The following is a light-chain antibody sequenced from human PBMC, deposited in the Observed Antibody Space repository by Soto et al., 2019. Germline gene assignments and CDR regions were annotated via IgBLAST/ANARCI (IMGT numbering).Light chain of an antibody. Sequence: SSELTQPPSVSVSPGQTASITCSGDKLGDKYASWYQQKPGQSPVLVIYQDNKRPSGIPERFFGSNSGNTATLTISGTQAMDEADYYCQAWDNSIVVFGGGTKLTVL. CDR2: QDN. CDR1: KLGDKY. J-gene: IGLJ2*01. V-gene: IGLV3-1*01. CDR3: QAWDNSIVV.